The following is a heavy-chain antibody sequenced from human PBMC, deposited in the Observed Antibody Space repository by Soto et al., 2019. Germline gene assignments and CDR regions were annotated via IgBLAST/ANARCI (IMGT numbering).Heavy chain of an antibody. CDR1: GGSISSYY. CDR3: ARDLWGYCGADCYPLDV. V-gene: IGHV4-59*01. CDR2: MYNTGST. J-gene: IGHJ6*02. D-gene: IGHD2-21*02. Sequence: QVRLQESGPGLVKPSETLSLTCTVSGGSISSYYWSWIRQPPGKGLEWIGYMYNTGSTIYNPSLKLRVTIPVDTSKNQFSLKLNSVTAADTAVYYCARDLWGYCGADCYPLDVWGQGTTVTVSS.